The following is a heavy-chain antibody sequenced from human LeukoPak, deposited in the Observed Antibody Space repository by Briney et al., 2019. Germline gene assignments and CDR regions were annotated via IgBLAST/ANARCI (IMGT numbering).Heavy chain of an antibody. CDR2: IKQDGSEK. D-gene: IGHD3-3*01. V-gene: IGHV3-7*01. CDR3: ARDESYDFWSGYSNY. CDR1: GFTFGSYW. Sequence: GGSLRLSCAASGFTFGSYWMSWVRQAPGKGLEWVANIKQDGSEKYYVDSVKGRFTISRDNAKNSLYLQMNSLRAEDTAVYYCARDESYDFWSGYSNYWGQGTLVTVSS. J-gene: IGHJ4*02.